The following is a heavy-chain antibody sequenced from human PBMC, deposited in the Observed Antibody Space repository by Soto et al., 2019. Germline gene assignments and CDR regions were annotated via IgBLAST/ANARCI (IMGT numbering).Heavy chain of an antibody. J-gene: IGHJ4*02. CDR1: GFTFDDYT. D-gene: IGHD6-13*01. CDR2: ISWDGGST. CDR3: AKDKGIAAAGSSLGY. Sequence: PGGSLRLSCAASGFTFDDYTMHWVRQAPGKGLEWVSLISWDGGSTYYADSVKGRFTISRDNSKNSLYLQMNSLRTEDTALYYCAKDKGIAAAGSSLGYWGQGTLVTVSS. V-gene: IGHV3-43*01.